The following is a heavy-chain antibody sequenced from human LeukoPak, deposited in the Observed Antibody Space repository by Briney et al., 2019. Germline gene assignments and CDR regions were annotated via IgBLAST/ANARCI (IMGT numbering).Heavy chain of an antibody. CDR1: GFTFSNYV. V-gene: IGHV3-48*02. CDR2: INHNGEMI. J-gene: IGHJ4*02. CDR3: ARDNDWAFHY. Sequence: GGSLRLSCAPSGFTFSNYVMSWVRQAPGKGLEWVSYINHNGEMIFYPDFVKGRFTISRDNAKNSLYLQMNSLRDEDTAVYYCARDNDWAFHYWGQGTLVTVSS. D-gene: IGHD3-9*01.